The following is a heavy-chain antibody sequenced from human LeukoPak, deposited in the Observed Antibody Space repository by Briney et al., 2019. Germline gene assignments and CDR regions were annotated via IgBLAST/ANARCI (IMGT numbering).Heavy chain of an antibody. J-gene: IGHJ5*02. CDR1: VYTFTSYG. CDR2: ISAYNGNT. Sequence: ASVKVSCNASVYTFTSYGISWVRQPPAQGREWMGWISAYNGNTNYAQKLQGRVTMTTDTSTSTAYMELRSLRSDDTAVYYCAREYDILTGYYTRWFDPWGQGTLVTVSS. CDR3: AREYDILTGYYTRWFDP. D-gene: IGHD3-9*01. V-gene: IGHV1-18*01.